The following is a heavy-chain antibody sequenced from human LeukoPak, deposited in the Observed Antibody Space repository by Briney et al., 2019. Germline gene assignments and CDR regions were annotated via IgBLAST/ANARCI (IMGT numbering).Heavy chain of an antibody. J-gene: IGHJ4*02. D-gene: IGHD2-15*01. CDR1: GFTFSSYA. V-gene: IGHV3-30*04. CDR2: ISYDGSHK. Sequence: GGSLRLSCAASGFTFSSYAMHWVRQAPGKGLEWVALISYDGSHKYYADSVKGRFTISRDNSKNTLYLQMNSLRAEDTAVYYCAKSGLIRFDYWGQGTLVTVSS. CDR3: AKSGLIRFDY.